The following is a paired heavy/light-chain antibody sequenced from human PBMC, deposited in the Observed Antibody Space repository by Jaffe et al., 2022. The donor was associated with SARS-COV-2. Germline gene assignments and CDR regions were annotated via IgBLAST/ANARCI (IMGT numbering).Light chain of an antibody. CDR3: QQSYTSPLT. J-gene: IGKJ4*01. Sequence: DIQMTQSPSSLSASVGDRVTITCRASQSISAYLNWYQQKPGKGPKLLIYASSSLQSGVPSRFSGSGSGTDFVLTISDLHPEDFATYYCQQSYTSPLTFGGGTKVEIE. V-gene: IGKV1-39*01. CDR2: ASS. CDR1: QSISAY.
Heavy chain of an antibody. V-gene: IGHV3-23*04. CDR1: GFSFSNYV. Sequence: DVQLVESGGGLVQPGGSLRLSCVASGFSFSNYVMTWFRQAPGKGLEWVSNIAGAGVKTDYADSVKGRFTISRDTSKLYLQMNSLRVEDTAVYFCGKDPVGSGSYYPTDDYWGQGILVTVSS. CDR3: GKDPVGSGSYYPTDDY. J-gene: IGHJ4*02. CDR2: IAGAGVKT. D-gene: IGHD3-10*01.